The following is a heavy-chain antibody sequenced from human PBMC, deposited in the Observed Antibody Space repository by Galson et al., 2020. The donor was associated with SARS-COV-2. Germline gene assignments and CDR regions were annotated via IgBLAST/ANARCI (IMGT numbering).Heavy chain of an antibody. J-gene: IGHJ6*02. CDR3: AKDYYDSSGRGFYYYGMDV. CDR2: ISGSGGST. Sequence: GGSLRLSCAASGFTFSSYAMSWVRQAPGKGLEWVSAISGSGGSTYYADPVKGRFTISRDNSKNTLYLQMNSLRAEDTAVYYCAKDYYDSSGRGFYYYGMDVWCQGTTVTVSS. V-gene: IGHV3-23*01. D-gene: IGHD3-22*01. CDR1: GFTFSSYA.